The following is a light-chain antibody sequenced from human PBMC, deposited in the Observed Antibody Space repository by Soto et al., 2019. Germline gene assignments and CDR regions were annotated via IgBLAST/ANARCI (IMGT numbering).Light chain of an antibody. CDR3: QSYDSSLSVL. V-gene: IGLV1-40*01. Sequence: QSVLTQPPSVSGAPGQRVTISCTGSSSDIGAGYDVHWYQQLPGTAPKLLIYDNSNRPSGVPDRFSGSKSGTSASLAITGLRAEGEADYYCQSYDSSLSVLFGGGTKLTVL. CDR2: DNS. CDR1: SSDIGAGYD. J-gene: IGLJ2*01.